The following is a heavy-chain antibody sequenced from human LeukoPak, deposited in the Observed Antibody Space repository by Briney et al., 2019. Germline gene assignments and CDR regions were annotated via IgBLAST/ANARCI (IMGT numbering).Heavy chain of an antibody. CDR2: ISSIGSTI. J-gene: IGHJ4*02. CDR3: ASSSYGDYVNY. V-gene: IGHV3-11*01. D-gene: IGHD4-17*01. CDR1: GFTFSDYY. Sequence: GGSLRLSCAPSGFTFSDYYMSWIRRAPGKGQERVSYISSIGSTIYYADSVKGPFTISRDNAKNSLYLQMNSLRAEDTAVYYCASSSYGDYVNYWGQGTLVTVSS.